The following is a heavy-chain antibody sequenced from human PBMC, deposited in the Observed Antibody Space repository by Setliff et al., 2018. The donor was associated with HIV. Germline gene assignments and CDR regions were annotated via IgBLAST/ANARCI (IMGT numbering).Heavy chain of an antibody. CDR3: ARVRDYYDSSGYEGYYFDY. CDR1: GGSFSGYD. Sequence: SETLSLTCAVYGGSFSGYDWSWIRQPPGKGLEWIGEINHSGSTNYNPSLKSRVAISVDNAKNSLYLQMNSLRAEDTAVYYCARVRDYYDSSGYEGYYFDYWGQGTLVTVSS. J-gene: IGHJ4*02. V-gene: IGHV4-34*01. D-gene: IGHD3-22*01. CDR2: INHSGST.